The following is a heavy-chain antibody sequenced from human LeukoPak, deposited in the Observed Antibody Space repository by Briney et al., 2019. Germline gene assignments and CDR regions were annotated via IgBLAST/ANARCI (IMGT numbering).Heavy chain of an antibody. CDR3: ARHYMSYYGSGSYVDY. CDR1: GYTFTGYY. J-gene: IGHJ4*02. CDR2: INPNSGGT. D-gene: IGHD3-10*01. V-gene: IGHV1-2*02. Sequence: GASVKVSCKASGYTFTGYYMHWVRQAPGQGLEWMGWINPNSGGTNYAQKFQGRVTISVDTSKNQFSLKLSSVTAADTAVYYCARHYMSYYGSGSYVDYWGQGTLVTVSS.